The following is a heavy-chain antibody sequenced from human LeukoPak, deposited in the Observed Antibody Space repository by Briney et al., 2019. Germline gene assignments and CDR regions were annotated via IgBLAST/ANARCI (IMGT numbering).Heavy chain of an antibody. CDR1: GDSISTTNYY. V-gene: IGHV4-39*07. D-gene: IGHD4-23*01. CDR2: IYYSGST. CDR3: ARSSYGGNSRGIGRIVYFQH. J-gene: IGHJ1*01. Sequence: SETLSLTCTVSGDSISTTNYYWGWIRQPPGKGLEWIGSIYYSGSTNYNPSLKSRVTISVDTSKNQFSLRLTSVTAADTAVYYCARSSYGGNSRGIGRIVYFQHWGQGTLVTVSS.